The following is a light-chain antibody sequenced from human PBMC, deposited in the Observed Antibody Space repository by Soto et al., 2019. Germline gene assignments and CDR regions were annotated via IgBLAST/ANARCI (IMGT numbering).Light chain of an antibody. CDR3: LLYYGGTQGV. J-gene: IGLJ2*01. CDR1: TGAVTASHY. CDR2: STN. V-gene: IGLV7-43*01. Sequence: QTVVTQEPSVTVSPGGTVTLTCASSTGAVTASHYPNWFQQKPGQPPRTLFFSTNNRFSWTPARFSGSLLGGKAALTLSDVQPEDEAEYYCLLYYGGTQGVFGGGTTLTVL.